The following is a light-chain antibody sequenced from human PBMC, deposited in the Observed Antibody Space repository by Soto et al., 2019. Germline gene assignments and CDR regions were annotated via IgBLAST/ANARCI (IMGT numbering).Light chain of an antibody. J-gene: IGLJ1*01. CDR1: SSNIGNNY. V-gene: IGLV1-51*01. CDR2: DIN. CDR3: GTWDNSLSAYA. Sequence: QSVLTQPPSVSAAPGQKVTISCSGSSSNIGNNYVSWYQQLPGTAPKLLIYDINKRPSGIPDRFSGSKSGTSATLGITGLQTGDEADYYCGTWDNSLSAYAFGTGTKVTVL.